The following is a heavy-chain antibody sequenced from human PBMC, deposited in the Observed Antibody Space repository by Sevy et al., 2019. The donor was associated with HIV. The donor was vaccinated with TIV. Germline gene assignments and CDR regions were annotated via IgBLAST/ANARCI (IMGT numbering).Heavy chain of an antibody. J-gene: IGHJ4*02. CDR3: AIEEYSSSWYLNDY. V-gene: IGHV3-20*01. CDR1: GFTFDDYG. CDR2: INWNGGST. D-gene: IGHD6-13*01. Sequence: GGSLRLSCAASGFTFDDYGMTWVRQSPGKGLEWVSGINWNGGSTGYADSVKGRFTISRDNAKNSLYLQMNSLRAEDTAFYDCAIEEYSSSWYLNDYWGQGTLVTVSS.